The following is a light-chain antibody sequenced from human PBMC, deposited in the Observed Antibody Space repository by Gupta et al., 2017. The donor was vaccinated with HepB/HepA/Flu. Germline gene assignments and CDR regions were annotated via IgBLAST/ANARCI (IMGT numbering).Light chain of an antibody. J-gene: IGKJ1*01. V-gene: IGKV3-15*01. CDR2: GAS. CDR3: QQYDNWA. Sequence: EIVMTQSPATLSVSPGERATLSCRASQSVSGNLAWYQQKRGQPPRILIYGASTRATGIRARFSGSGYGTEFTLTSRGLQSEDFDGYYCQQYDNWAFGQGTKVEIK. CDR1: QSVSGN.